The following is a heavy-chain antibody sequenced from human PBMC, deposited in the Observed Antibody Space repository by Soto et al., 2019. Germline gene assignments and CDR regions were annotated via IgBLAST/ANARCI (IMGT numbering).Heavy chain of an antibody. Sequence: GGSLRLSCAASGFAFSSYWLSWVRQAPGKGLEWVANIKQEGSEKYFVDSVKGRFTLSRDNAKNSQYLQMNSLRAEDTAVYYCARGFDYSFDYWGQGAQVTVSS. CDR3: ARGFDYSFDY. V-gene: IGHV3-7*03. D-gene: IGHD4-4*01. CDR2: IKQEGSEK. J-gene: IGHJ4*02. CDR1: GFAFSSYW.